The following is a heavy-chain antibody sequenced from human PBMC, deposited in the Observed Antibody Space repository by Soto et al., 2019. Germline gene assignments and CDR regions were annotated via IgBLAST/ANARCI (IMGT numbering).Heavy chain of an antibody. CDR1: GDSIISGGYY. D-gene: IGHD5-12*01. CDR3: VRDSGYPVSDY. Sequence: SETLSLTCSVSGDSIISGGYYWSWIRQRPGKGLEWIGYIYYSGTTYYNPSLKSRATISVDTSKNQFSLRLSSMTAADTAVYYCVRDSGYPVSDYWGQGTLVTVSS. CDR2: IYYSGTT. V-gene: IGHV4-31*03. J-gene: IGHJ4*02.